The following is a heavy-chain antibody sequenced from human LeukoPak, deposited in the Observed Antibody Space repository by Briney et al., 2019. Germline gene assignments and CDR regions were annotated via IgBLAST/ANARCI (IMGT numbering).Heavy chain of an antibody. CDR3: ARGAHSGYYYVTDY. CDR1: GYTFTSYA. Sequence: GASVKVSCKASGYTFTSYAMHWVRQAPGQRLEWMGWINAGNGNTKYSQKFQGRVTITRDTSASTAYMELSRLRSDDTAVYYCARGAHSGYYYVTDYWGQGTPVTVPS. V-gene: IGHV1-3*01. D-gene: IGHD3-22*01. CDR2: INAGNGNT. J-gene: IGHJ4*02.